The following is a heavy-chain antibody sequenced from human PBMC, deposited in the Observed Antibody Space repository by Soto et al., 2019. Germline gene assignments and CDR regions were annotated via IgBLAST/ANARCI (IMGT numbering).Heavy chain of an antibody. CDR1: GFTFSSYG. Sequence: GGSLSLSCAASGFTFSSYGMHWVRQAPGKGLEWVAVISYDGSNKYYADSVKGRFTISRDNSKNTLYLQMNSLRAEDTAVYYCAKRHLKYSSPYYYGMDVWGQGTTVTVSS. V-gene: IGHV3-30*18. J-gene: IGHJ6*02. CDR2: ISYDGSNK. D-gene: IGHD6-19*01. CDR3: AKRHLKYSSPYYYGMDV.